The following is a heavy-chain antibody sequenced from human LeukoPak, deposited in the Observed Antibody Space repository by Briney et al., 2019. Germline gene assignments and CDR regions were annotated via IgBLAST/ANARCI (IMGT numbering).Heavy chain of an antibody. CDR2: INPNSGGT. Sequence: ASMKVSCKASGYTFTGYYMHWVRQAPGQGLEWMGWINPNSGGTNYAQKFQGWVTMTRDTSISTAYMELSRLRSDDTAVYYCARSNRQSLWYYYDSSGRDAFDIWGQGTMVTVSS. V-gene: IGHV1-2*04. D-gene: IGHD3-22*01. CDR3: ARSNRQSLWYYYDSSGRDAFDI. J-gene: IGHJ3*02. CDR1: GYTFTGYY.